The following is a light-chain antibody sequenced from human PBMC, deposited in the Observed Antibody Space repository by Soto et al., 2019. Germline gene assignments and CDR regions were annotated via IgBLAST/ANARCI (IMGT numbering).Light chain of an antibody. Sequence: SYELTQPPSVSVAPGQTARITCGGNNIGSKSVNWYQPKPGQAPVLVVYDDSDRPSGIPERFSGSNSGNTATLTISRVEAGDEADYYCQVWDSSSDLVVFGGGTKLTVL. CDR2: DDS. V-gene: IGLV3-21*02. CDR1: NIGSKS. J-gene: IGLJ2*01. CDR3: QVWDSSSDLVV.